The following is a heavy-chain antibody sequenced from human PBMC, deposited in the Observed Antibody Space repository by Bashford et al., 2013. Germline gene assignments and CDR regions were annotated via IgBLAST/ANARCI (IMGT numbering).Heavy chain of an antibody. CDR1: GDSISGTNW. V-gene: IGHV4-4*02. J-gene: IGHJ4*02. Sequence: SETLSLTCVVSGDSISGTNWWSWVRQPPGRGLEWIGEISHVGGTNYSPSFKSRVTISRDTAKNQFSLKLLSVTAADTAVYYCARGLLGEDVVSYFDYWGQGTLVTVSS. CDR2: ISHVGGT. D-gene: IGHD1-26*01. CDR3: ARGLLGEDVVSYFDY.